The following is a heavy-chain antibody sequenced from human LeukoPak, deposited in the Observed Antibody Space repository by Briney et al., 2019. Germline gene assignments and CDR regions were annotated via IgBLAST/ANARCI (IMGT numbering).Heavy chain of an antibody. CDR2: ISSSGSTI. CDR3: ARVYCSSTSCYKRASGAFDI. V-gene: IGHV3-11*04. D-gene: IGHD2-2*02. Sequence: GGSLRLSCAASGFTFSDYYMSWIRQAPGKGLEWVSYISSSGSTIYYADSVKGRFTISRDNAKNSLYLQMNSLRAEDTAVYYCARVYCSSTSCYKRASGAFDIWGQGTMVTVSS. CDR1: GFTFSDYY. J-gene: IGHJ3*02.